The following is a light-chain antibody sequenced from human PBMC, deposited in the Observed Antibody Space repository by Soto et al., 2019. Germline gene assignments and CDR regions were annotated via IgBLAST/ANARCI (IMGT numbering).Light chain of an antibody. CDR2: GAF. CDR1: QSVSSN. Sequence: IVMTQSPVPLSGSPGERVTLSCRASQSVSSNLAWYQQKPGQAPSLLIYGAFTRPTGIPARFSGTGSGTEFTLTISSLQSEDFALYYCQQYNDWPLTFGQGSKV. CDR3: QQYNDWPLT. J-gene: IGKJ1*01. V-gene: IGKV3-15*01.